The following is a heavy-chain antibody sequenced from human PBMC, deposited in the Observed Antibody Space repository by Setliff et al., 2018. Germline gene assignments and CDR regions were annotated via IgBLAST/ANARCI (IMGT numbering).Heavy chain of an antibody. CDR3: VRGPGPSVVVAMPFDR. CDR1: GYTLSKYY. Sequence: ASVKVSCKASGYTLSKYYMHWVRQAPGQGLEWMGIINPSGGLTKYAQKFQGRVTMTSDTSTNTVYLEVSSLRSEDTAVYYCVRGPGPSVVVAMPFDRWGQGTLVTVSS. V-gene: IGHV1-46*03. J-gene: IGHJ4*02. CDR2: INPSGGLT. D-gene: IGHD5-12*01.